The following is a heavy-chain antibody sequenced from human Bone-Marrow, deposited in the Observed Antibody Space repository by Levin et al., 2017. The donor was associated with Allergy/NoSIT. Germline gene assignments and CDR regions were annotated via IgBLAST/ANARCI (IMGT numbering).Heavy chain of an antibody. V-gene: IGHV4-39*01. D-gene: IGHD3-16*01. Sequence: PSETLSLTCTVSGASMSNGSYYSGWIRQAPGKGLEWIGSVYYRGTTYYKPSLQSRVAISRDTSKNQFSLSLTSVTAADTAVYYCVRLYYDSALWGRGTLVTVSS. CDR1: GASMSNGSYY. J-gene: IGHJ4*02. CDR2: VYYRGTT. CDR3: VRLYYDSAL.